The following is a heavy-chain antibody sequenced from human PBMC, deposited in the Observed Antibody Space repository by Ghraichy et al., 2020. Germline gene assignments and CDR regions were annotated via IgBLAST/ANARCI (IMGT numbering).Heavy chain of an antibody. Sequence: GGSLRLSCEASGFTFSDYYMGWFRQAPGQGLQWVSYINVRGDSIHYADSVKGRFTISRDNAKSSVYLQMNSLRAEDTAMYYCARDPPRTGTTEFDYWGQGTLVTVSS. J-gene: IGHJ4*02. CDR3: ARDPPRTGTTEFDY. D-gene: IGHD1-7*01. V-gene: IGHV3-11*01. CDR1: GFTFSDYY. CDR2: INVRGDSI.